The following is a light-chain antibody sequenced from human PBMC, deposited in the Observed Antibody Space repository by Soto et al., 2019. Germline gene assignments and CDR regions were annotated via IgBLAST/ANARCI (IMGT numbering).Light chain of an antibody. CDR2: GAS. V-gene: IGKV1-9*01. CDR1: QGISRY. Sequence: DIQLTQSPSFLSASVGDRVTITCRASQGISRYLAWYQQKPGKVPMLLIYGASTLQSGVPSRFSGSGSGTEFTLTISSLQPEDFATYYCQQLNSYPRTFGQGTKLEIK. J-gene: IGKJ2*01. CDR3: QQLNSYPRT.